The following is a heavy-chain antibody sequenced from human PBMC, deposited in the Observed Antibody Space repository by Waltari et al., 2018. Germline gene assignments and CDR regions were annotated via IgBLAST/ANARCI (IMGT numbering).Heavy chain of an antibody. CDR2: ISSDGSGK. D-gene: IGHD1-26*01. CDR1: GYLCTDDG. CDR3: AKAGGIYNYPLDP. V-gene: IGHV3-30*18. J-gene: IGHJ5*02. Sequence: QVEESGGGVVQPGGSLRRSWGASGYLCTDDGMHWVRQAPGKGLEWLAVISSDGSGKYYADSVKGRFTMSRDNSKNMVYLQMNSLRPEDTAVYYCAKAGGIYNYPLDPWGQGTLVTVSS.